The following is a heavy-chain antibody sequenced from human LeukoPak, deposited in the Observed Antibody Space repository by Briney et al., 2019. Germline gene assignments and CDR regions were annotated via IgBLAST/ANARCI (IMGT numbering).Heavy chain of an antibody. J-gene: IGHJ4*02. Sequence: SETLSLTCAVYGGSFSGYYWSWIRQPPGKGLEWIGYIYYSGSTNYNPSPKSRVTISVDTSKNQFSLKLSSVTAADTAVYYCARASAAAGPVDYWGQGTLVTVSP. CDR3: ARASAAAGPVDY. V-gene: IGHV4-59*01. D-gene: IGHD6-13*01. CDR1: GGSFSGYY. CDR2: IYYSGST.